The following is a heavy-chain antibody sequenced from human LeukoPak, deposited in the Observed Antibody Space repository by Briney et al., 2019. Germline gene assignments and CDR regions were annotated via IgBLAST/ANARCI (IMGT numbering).Heavy chain of an antibody. CDR3: ARDVVGAAGDY. CDR2: IYYSGST. J-gene: IGHJ4*02. CDR1: GGSVSSGSYY. D-gene: IGHD2-15*01. V-gene: IGHV4-61*01. Sequence: PSETLSLTCTVSGGSVSSGSYYWSWIRQPPGKGLERIGYIYYSGSTNYNPSLKSRVTISVDTSKNQFSLKLSSVTAADTAVYYCARDVVGAAGDYWGQGTLVTVSS.